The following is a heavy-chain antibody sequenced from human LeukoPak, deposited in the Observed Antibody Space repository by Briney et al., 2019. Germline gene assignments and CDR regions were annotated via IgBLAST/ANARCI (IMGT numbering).Heavy chain of an antibody. Sequence: PGGSPRLSCAASGFTFSSYSMNWVRQAPGKGLEWVSSISSSSSYIYYADSVKGRFTISRDNAKNSLYLQMNSLRAEDTAVYYCARGPDDGITGTTSGWGQGTLVTVSS. CDR2: ISSSSSYI. CDR1: GFTFSSYS. J-gene: IGHJ4*02. CDR3: ARGPDDGITGTTSG. D-gene: IGHD1-7*01. V-gene: IGHV3-21*01.